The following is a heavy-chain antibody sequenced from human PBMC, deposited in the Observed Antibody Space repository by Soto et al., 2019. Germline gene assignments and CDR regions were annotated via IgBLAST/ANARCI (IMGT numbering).Heavy chain of an antibody. Sequence: GGSLRLSCAASGFTFSSYWMSWVRQAPGKGLEWVANIKQDGSEKYYVDSVKGRFTISRDNAKNSLYLQMNSLRAEDTAVYYCARAFTSLLLWFGEPDAFDIWGQGTMVTVSS. D-gene: IGHD3-10*01. V-gene: IGHV3-7*01. CDR2: IKQDGSEK. J-gene: IGHJ3*02. CDR1: GFTFSSYW. CDR3: ARAFTSLLLWFGEPDAFDI.